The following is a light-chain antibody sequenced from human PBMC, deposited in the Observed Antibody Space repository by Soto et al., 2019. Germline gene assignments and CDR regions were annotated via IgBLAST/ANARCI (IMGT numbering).Light chain of an antibody. Sequence: EIVLTQSPSTLSLSPGEKETHSCRASQSVSNYLAWYQRKPGQAPRLLIYGASSRATGIPDRFSGSGSGTDFTLTISRLEPEDFAVYYCHQYGGSPQTFGQGTKV. CDR2: GAS. CDR3: HQYGGSPQT. CDR1: QSVSNY. V-gene: IGKV3-20*01. J-gene: IGKJ1*01.